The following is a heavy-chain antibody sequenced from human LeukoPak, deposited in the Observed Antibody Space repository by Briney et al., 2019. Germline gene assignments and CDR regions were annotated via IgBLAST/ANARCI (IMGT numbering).Heavy chain of an antibody. CDR2: IYYSGST. V-gene: IGHV4-31*03. J-gene: IGHJ5*02. D-gene: IGHD6-13*01. Sequence: SETLSLTCTVSGGSISSGGYYWSWIRQHPGKGLEWIVYIYYSGSTYYNPSLKSRVTISVDTSKNQFSLKLSSVTAADTAVYYCARDRTRIAAAGVWFDPWGQGTLVTVSS. CDR1: GGSISSGGYY. CDR3: ARDRTRIAAAGVWFDP.